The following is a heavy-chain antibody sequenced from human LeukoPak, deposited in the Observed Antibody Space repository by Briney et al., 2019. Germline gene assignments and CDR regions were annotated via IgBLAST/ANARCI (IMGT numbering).Heavy chain of an antibody. CDR1: GFTFSTYE. V-gene: IGHV3-48*03. J-gene: IGHJ4*02. CDR2: ISSSGTTI. D-gene: IGHD3-10*01. CDR3: ARDPGGDSDSLIFRGSHFDY. Sequence: PGGSLRLSCAASGFTFSTYEMNWVRQAPGKGLGWVSYISSSGTTIYYADSVKGRFTISRDNAKKSLHLQMNSLRAEDTAVYYCARDPGGDSDSLIFRGSHFDYWGQGTLVTVSS.